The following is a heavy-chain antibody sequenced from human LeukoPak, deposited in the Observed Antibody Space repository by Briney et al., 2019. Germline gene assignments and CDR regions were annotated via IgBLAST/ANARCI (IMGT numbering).Heavy chain of an antibody. J-gene: IGHJ3*02. CDR2: MNPNSGDT. Sequence: GASVKVSCKSSGYTFGSCDINWVRQAPGQGLEWMGWMNPNSGDTGYAQNFQGRVTFTRDTSISTAYMELSSLRSEDTAVYYCTRDMRGAAAADDAFDIWGQGTMVTVSS. V-gene: IGHV1-8*01. CDR3: TRDMRGAAAADDAFDI. D-gene: IGHD6-13*01. CDR1: GYTFGSCD.